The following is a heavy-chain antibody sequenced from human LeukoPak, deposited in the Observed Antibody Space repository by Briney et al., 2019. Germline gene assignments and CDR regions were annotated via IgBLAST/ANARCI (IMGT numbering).Heavy chain of an antibody. CDR3: ARVQGSSGPGIFEY. D-gene: IGHD6-19*01. CDR1: GFTFTNYW. J-gene: IGHJ4*02. V-gene: IGHV3-7*01. CDR2: IKQDGSEK. Sequence: QSGGSLRLSCAASGFTFTNYWMGWVRQAPGKGLEWVANIKQDGSEKYYVDSVKGRFTVSRDNAKSSLYLQMNSLRAEDTAVYYCARVQGSSGPGIFEYWGQGTLVTVSS.